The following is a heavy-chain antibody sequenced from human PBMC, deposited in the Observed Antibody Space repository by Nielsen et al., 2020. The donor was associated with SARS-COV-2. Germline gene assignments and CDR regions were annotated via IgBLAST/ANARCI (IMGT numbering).Heavy chain of an antibody. CDR1: GYTFTSYD. J-gene: IGHJ6*02. V-gene: IGHV1-8*01. D-gene: IGHD3-10*01. CDR2: MNPNSGNT. Sequence: ASVKVSCKASGYTFTSYDINWVRQATGQGLEWMGWMNPNSGNTGYAQKFQGRVTMTRNTSISTAYMELSSLRSEDTAVYYCARGEEYYGSGSYYNDANYYYYYGMDVWGQGTTVTVSS. CDR3: ARGEEYYGSGSYYNDANYYYYYGMDV.